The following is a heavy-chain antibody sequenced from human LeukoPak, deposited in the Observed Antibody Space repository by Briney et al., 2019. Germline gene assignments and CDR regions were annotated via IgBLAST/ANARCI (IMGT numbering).Heavy chain of an antibody. CDR1: GGSISSGGYY. CDR2: IYYSGST. J-gene: IGHJ4*02. CDR3: ARGSKRHFPYDFWSGYSYYFDY. D-gene: IGHD3-3*01. V-gene: IGHV4-31*03. Sequence: PSETLSLTCTVSGGSISSGGYYWSWIRQHPGKGLEWIGYIYYSGSTYYNPSLKSRVTISVDTSKNQFSLKLSSVTAADTAVYYCARGSKRHFPYDFWSGYSYYFDYWGQGTLVTVSS.